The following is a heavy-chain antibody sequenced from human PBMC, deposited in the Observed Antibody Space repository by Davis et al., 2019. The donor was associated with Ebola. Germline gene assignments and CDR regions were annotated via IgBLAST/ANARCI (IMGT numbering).Heavy chain of an antibody. J-gene: IGHJ4*02. Sequence: PGGSLRLSCAASGFTFSSYSMNWVRQAPGKGLEWVSSISSSSSYIYYADSVKGRFTISRDNAKNSLYLQMNSLRAEDTAVYYCAKDLDSSGYYDWDYWGQGTLVTVSS. D-gene: IGHD3-22*01. CDR1: GFTFSSYS. CDR3: AKDLDSSGYYDWDY. CDR2: ISSSSSYI. V-gene: IGHV3-21*04.